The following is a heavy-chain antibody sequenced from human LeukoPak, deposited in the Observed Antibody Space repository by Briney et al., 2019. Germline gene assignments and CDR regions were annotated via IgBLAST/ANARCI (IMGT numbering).Heavy chain of an antibody. V-gene: IGHV4-34*01. CDR3: ARAHVLRYFDWLSPEGHWFDP. CDR1: GGSFSRYY. CDR2: INHSGST. J-gene: IGHJ5*02. D-gene: IGHD3-9*01. Sequence: SETLSLTCAVYGGSFSRYYWSWIRRPPGKGLEWIGEINHSGSTNYNPSLKSRVTISVDTSKNQFSLKLSSVTAADTAVYYCARAHVLRYFDWLSPEGHWFDPWGHGTLVTVSS.